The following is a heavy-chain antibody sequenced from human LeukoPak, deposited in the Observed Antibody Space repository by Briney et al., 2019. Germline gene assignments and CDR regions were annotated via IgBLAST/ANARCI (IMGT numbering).Heavy chain of an antibody. D-gene: IGHD4-17*01. V-gene: IGHV3-30*02. CDR3: ANAVYGESY. CDR2: IRYDGSNK. Sequence: GGSRRLSCAASGFTFSSYGMHWVRQAPGKGLEWVAFIRYDGSNKYYADSVKGRFTISRDNSKNTPYLQRNSLRAEDTAVYYCANAVYGESYWGQGTLVTVSS. CDR1: GFTFSSYG. J-gene: IGHJ4*02.